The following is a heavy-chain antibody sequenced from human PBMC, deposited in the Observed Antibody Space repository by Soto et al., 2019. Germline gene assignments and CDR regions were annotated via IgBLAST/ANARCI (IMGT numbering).Heavy chain of an antibody. V-gene: IGHV3-30*18. Sequence: QVQLVESGGGVVQPGRSLRLSCAAYGFTFSSYGMHWVRQAPGKGLEWVAVITYDGSNKYYADSVKGGLTISRDNSKNTLYMQMNSLRAQDTAVYDCAQTAVSSGWNDYYYYGMDVWGQCTTVTVSS. D-gene: IGHD6-19*01. CDR3: AQTAVSSGWNDYYYYGMDV. CDR2: ITYDGSNK. CDR1: GFTFSSYG. J-gene: IGHJ6*02.